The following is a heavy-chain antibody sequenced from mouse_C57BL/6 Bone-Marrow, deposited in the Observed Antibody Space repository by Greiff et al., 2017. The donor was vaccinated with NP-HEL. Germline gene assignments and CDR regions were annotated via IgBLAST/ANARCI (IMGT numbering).Heavy chain of an antibody. D-gene: IGHD2-3*01. J-gene: IGHJ1*03. Sequence: EVQLQQSGPELVKPGASVKISCKASGYTFTDYYMNWVKQSHGKSLEWIGDINPNNGGTSYNQQFKGKATLTVDKSSSTAYMELRSLTSEDSAVYYCARDCYYSSWYFDVWGTGTTVTVSS. V-gene: IGHV1-26*01. CDR2: INPNNGGT. CDR1: GYTFTDYY. CDR3: ARDCYYSSWYFDV.